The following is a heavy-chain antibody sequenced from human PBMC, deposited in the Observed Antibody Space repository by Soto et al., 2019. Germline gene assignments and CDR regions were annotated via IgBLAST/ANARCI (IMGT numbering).Heavy chain of an antibody. Sequence: PGGSLRLSCAASGFTFSSYAMSWVRQAPGKGLEWVSAISGSGGSTYYADSVKGRFTISRDNSKNTLYLQMNSRRAEDTAVYYCAKAAAGYYYYYGMDVWGQGTTVTVSS. CDR3: AKAAAGYYYYYGMDV. D-gene: IGHD6-13*01. CDR1: GFTFSSYA. V-gene: IGHV3-23*01. CDR2: ISGSGGST. J-gene: IGHJ6*02.